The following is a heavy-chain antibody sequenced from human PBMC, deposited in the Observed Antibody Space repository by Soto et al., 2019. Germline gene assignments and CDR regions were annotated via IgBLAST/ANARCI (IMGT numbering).Heavy chain of an antibody. CDR2: MNPNSGNT. CDR3: ARGVVVVAADYFDY. Sequence: ASVKVSCKASGYTFTSYDINWVRQATGQGLEWMGWMNPNSGNTGYAQKFQGRVTMTRNTSISTAYMELSSLRSEDTAVYYCARGVVVVAADYFDYWGQGTLVTSPQ. V-gene: IGHV1-8*01. J-gene: IGHJ4*02. D-gene: IGHD2-15*01. CDR1: GYTFTSYD.